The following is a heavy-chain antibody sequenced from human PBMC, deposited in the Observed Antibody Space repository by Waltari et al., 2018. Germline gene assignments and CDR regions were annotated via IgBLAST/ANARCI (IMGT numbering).Heavy chain of an antibody. D-gene: IGHD1-7*01. J-gene: IGHJ4*02. CDR1: GFIFGSYA. CDR2: VSAKSDYT. CDR3: ARYISRGRELIS. Sequence: EEQLLESGGGLVQPGGSLRLSCVTSGFIFGSYAMTWVRQAPGKGLEGGSGVSAKSDYTSYADSAKGRFTVSRDNSKNTLYLQMNSLRVEDTALYYCARYISRGRELISWGQGTLVTVSS. V-gene: IGHV3-23*01.